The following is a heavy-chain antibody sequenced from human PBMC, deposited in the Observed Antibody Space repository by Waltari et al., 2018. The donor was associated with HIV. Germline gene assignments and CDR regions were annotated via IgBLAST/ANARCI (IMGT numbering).Heavy chain of an antibody. V-gene: IGHV3-30*18. Sequence: QVQLVESGGGVVQPGRSLGLSWVAPGFTFSSSGMPWVRQAPGKGLEWVAVMSFDGSSNYYADSLKGRFTISRDNSKNTLYLQMNSLRAEDTAVYYCAKDFLGYYDSSGLGRIEIWGQGTMVTVSS. CDR2: MSFDGSSN. J-gene: IGHJ3*02. D-gene: IGHD3-22*01. CDR1: GFTFSSSG. CDR3: AKDFLGYYDSSGLGRIEI.